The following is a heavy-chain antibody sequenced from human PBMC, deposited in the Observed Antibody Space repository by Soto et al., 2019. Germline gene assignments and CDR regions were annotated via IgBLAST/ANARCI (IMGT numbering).Heavy chain of an antibody. CDR2: LSSAATDA. V-gene: IGHV3-23*01. J-gene: IGHJ4*02. Sequence: EVQLLESGGVLVQPGGSLRLSCAASGFTFSSYAMTWVRQAPGKGLEWVSSLSSAATDAYYADSVKGRFTISRDNSKNTLYLHMSSLRADDTAVYYCANGGRTQRTDYWGQGTLVTVSS. CDR3: ANGGRTQRTDY. CDR1: GFTFSSYA. D-gene: IGHD3-16*01.